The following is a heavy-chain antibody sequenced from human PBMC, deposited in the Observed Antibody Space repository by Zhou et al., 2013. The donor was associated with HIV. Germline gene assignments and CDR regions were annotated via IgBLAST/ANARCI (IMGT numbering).Heavy chain of an antibody. J-gene: IGHJ6*02. Sequence: QAQMMQSGAEVKNPGASVKLSCRTSGYIFIDYYIHWVRQAPGRGLEWMGWINANSGGFTYAEKFQDRVSLTRDTSTNTVYIEMNSLRSDDTAKYFCARGEQTASVMVAANNYGLDAWGGGTTVTV. V-gene: IGHV1-2*02. D-gene: IGHD2-21*01. CDR2: INANSGGF. CDR3: ARGEQTASVMVAANNYGLDA. CDR1: GYIFIDYY.